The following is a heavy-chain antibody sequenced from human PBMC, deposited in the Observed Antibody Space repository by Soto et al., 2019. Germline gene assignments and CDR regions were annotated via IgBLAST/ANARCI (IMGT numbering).Heavy chain of an antibody. D-gene: IGHD6-13*01. J-gene: IGHJ4*02. CDR2: IYYSGST. Sequence: SETLSLTCTVSGGSISSYYWSWIRQPPGKGLEWIGYIYYSGSTNYNPSLKSRVTISVDTSKNQFSLKLSSVTAADTAVYYCARVIAAAGADLALGYWGQGTLVTVSS. CDR3: ARVIAAAGADLALGY. CDR1: GGSISSYY. V-gene: IGHV4-59*01.